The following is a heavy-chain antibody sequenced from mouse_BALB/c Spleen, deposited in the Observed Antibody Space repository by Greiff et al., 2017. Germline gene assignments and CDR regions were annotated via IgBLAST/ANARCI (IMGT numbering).Heavy chain of an antibody. Sequence: QVQLQQSGAELVRPGTSVKVSCKASGYAFTNYLIEWVKQRPGQGLEWIGVINPGSGGTNYNEKFKGKATLTADKSSSTAYMQLSSLTSDDSAVYFCARSGLPAWFAYWGQGTLVTVSA. CDR2: INPGSGGT. CDR1: GYAFTNYL. J-gene: IGHJ3*01. V-gene: IGHV1-54*01. D-gene: IGHD2-4*01. CDR3: ARSGLPAWFAY.